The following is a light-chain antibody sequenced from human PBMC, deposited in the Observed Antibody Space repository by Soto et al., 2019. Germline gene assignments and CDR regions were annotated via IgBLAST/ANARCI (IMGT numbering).Light chain of an antibody. Sequence: DIQMTQSPSSLSASVGDSVTVTCRASQPIGTSLHWYQQRAGKAPKVLISSASRLQSGVSSRFSGSGSGTHFTLTISSLRPEDSATYYCLQGYNTFWTFGQGTKWIS. V-gene: IGKV1-39*01. CDR2: SAS. J-gene: IGKJ1*01. CDR1: QPIGTS. CDR3: LQGYNTFWT.